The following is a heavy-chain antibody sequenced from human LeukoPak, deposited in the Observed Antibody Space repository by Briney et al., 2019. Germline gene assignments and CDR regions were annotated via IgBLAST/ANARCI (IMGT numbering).Heavy chain of an antibody. Sequence: GGSLRLSCAASGFTFSSYSMNWVRQAPGKGLEWVSSISSSSSYIYYADSVKGRFTISRDNAKNSLYLQMTSLRAEDTAVYYCARHYDYYYGMDVWGQGTTVTVSS. CDR3: ARHYDYYYGMDV. CDR1: GFTFSSYS. D-gene: IGHD3-10*01. V-gene: IGHV3-21*01. J-gene: IGHJ6*02. CDR2: ISSSSSYI.